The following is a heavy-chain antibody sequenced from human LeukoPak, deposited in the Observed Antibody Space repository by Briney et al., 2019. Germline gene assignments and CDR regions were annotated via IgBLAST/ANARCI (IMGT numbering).Heavy chain of an antibody. D-gene: IGHD3-10*01. Sequence: SETLSLTCTVSGGSVSSGSNYWSWIRQPPGKGLEWIGYIYYSGSTSHNPALKSRVTISVDTSKNQFSLKLSSVTAADTAVYYCARVLYGSGTYYFDYWGQGTLVTVSS. CDR2: IYYSGST. V-gene: IGHV4-61*01. CDR1: GGSVSSGSNY. J-gene: IGHJ4*02. CDR3: ARVLYGSGTYYFDY.